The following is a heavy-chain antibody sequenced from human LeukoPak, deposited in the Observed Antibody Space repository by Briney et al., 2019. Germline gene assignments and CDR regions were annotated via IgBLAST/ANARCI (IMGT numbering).Heavy chain of an antibody. CDR2: ISYDGSNK. J-gene: IGHJ4*02. D-gene: IGHD2-15*01. CDR3: ARGSDIVVVVATDY. CDR1: GFTFSSYA. V-gene: IGHV3-30-3*01. Sequence: PGRSLRLSCAASGFTFSSYAMHWVRQAPGKGLEWVAVISYDGSNKYYADSVKGRFTISRDNSKNTLYLQMNSLRAEDTAVYYCARGSDIVVVVATDYWGQGTLVTVSS.